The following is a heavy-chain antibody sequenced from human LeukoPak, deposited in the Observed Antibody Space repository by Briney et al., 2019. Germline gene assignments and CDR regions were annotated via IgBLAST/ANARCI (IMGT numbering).Heavy chain of an antibody. CDR1: GFTFSSYA. CDR2: ISGSGGST. V-gene: IGHV3-23*01. J-gene: IGHJ4*02. CDR3: AKDRCGGSCYSEVAIDY. Sequence: GGSLRLSCAASGFTFSSYAMSWVRQAPGKGLEWVSAISGSGGSTYYADSVKGRFTISRDNSKNTLYLQMNSLRAEDTAVYYCAKDRCGGSCYSEVAIDYWGQGTLVTVSS. D-gene: IGHD2-15*01.